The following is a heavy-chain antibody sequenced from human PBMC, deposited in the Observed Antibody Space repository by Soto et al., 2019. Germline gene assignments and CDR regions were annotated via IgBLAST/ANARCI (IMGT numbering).Heavy chain of an antibody. V-gene: IGHV3-48*01. Sequence: GGSLRLSCAASGFTFSSYSMNWVRQAPGKGLEWVSYISSSSSTIDYADSVKGRFTISRDNAKNSLYLQMNSLRAEDTAVYYCARTLPDILTGYYPHDAFDIWGQGTMVTVSS. CDR3: ARTLPDILTGYYPHDAFDI. D-gene: IGHD3-9*01. CDR2: ISSSSSTI. J-gene: IGHJ3*02. CDR1: GFTFSSYS.